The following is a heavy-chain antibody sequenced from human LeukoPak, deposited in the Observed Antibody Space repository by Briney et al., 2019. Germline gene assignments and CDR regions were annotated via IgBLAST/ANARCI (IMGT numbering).Heavy chain of an antibody. D-gene: IGHD1-1*01. CDR1: GGTFSSYA. V-gene: IGHV1-69*01. J-gene: IGHJ6*02. CDR3: ARTPFDWNARHYYGMDV. Sequence: GSSVKVSCKASGGTFSSYAISWVRQAPGQGLEWMGGIIPIFGTANYAQKFQGRVTITADESTSTVYMELSSLRSEDTAVYYCARTPFDWNARHYYGMDVWGQGTTVTVSS. CDR2: IIPIFGTA.